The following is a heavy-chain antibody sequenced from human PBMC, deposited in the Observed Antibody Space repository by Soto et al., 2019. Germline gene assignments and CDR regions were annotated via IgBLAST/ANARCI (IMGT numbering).Heavy chain of an antibody. V-gene: IGHV3-9*01. J-gene: IGHJ3*02. D-gene: IGHD2-15*01. Sequence: ESGGGLVQPGRSLRLSCAASGFTFDDYAMHWVRQAPGKGLEWVSGISWNSGSIGYADSVKGRFTISRDNAKNSLYLQMNSLRAEDTALYYCAKVLVQFSDVFDIWGQGTMVTVSS. CDR1: GFTFDDYA. CDR3: AKVLVQFSDVFDI. CDR2: ISWNSGSI.